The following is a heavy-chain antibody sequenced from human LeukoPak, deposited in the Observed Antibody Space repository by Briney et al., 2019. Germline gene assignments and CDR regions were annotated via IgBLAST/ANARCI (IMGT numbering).Heavy chain of an antibody. CDR1: GYTFTGYY. J-gene: IGHJ3*02. CDR3: ARDRPYSSSWYFRVGAFDI. Sequence: ASVKVSCKASGYTFTGYYMHWVRQAPGQGLEWMGWINPNSGGTNYAQKFQGGVTMTRDTSISTAYMELSRLRSDDTAVYYCARDRPYSSSWYFRVGAFDIWGQGTMVTVSS. D-gene: IGHD6-13*01. V-gene: IGHV1-2*02. CDR2: INPNSGGT.